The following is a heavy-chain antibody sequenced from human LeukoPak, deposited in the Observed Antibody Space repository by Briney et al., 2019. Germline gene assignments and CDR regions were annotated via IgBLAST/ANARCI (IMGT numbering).Heavy chain of an antibody. CDR1: GFTFGSYW. V-gene: IGHV3-7*01. CDR2: IKQDGSEK. Sequence: GGSLRLSCAASGFTFGSYWMSWVRQAPGKGLEWVANIKQDGSEKYYVDSVKGRFTISRDNAKNSLYLQMNSLRAEDTAVYYCARFGEDGYNYYSIDYWGQGTLVTVSS. D-gene: IGHD5-24*01. J-gene: IGHJ4*02. CDR3: ARFGEDGYNYYSIDY.